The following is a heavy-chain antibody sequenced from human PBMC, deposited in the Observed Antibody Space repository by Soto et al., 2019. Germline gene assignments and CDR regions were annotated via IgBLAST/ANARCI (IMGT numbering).Heavy chain of an antibody. CDR2: IYDDGSA. D-gene: IGHD2-15*01. CDR1: GGSISSSY. Sequence: SETLSLTCTVSGGSISSSYWSWIRQPPGKGLEWLAYIYDDGSANYNPSLKSGATISLDMSKNQFSLKLTSVTAADTAVYYCARYKYCSGGSCRKNWFDPWGQGTLVTVSS. V-gene: IGHV4-59*01. CDR3: ARYKYCSGGSCRKNWFDP. J-gene: IGHJ5*02.